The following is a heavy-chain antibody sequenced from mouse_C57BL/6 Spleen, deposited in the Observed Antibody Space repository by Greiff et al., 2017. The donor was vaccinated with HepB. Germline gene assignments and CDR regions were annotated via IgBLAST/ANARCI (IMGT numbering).Heavy chain of an antibody. J-gene: IGHJ4*01. CDR3: ARRLRGFQYYYAMDY. Sequence: EVKVVESGGDLVKPGGSLKLSCAASGFTFSSYGMSWVRQTPDKRLEWVATISSGGSYTYYPDSVKGRFTISRDNAKNTLYLQMRSLKSEDTAMYYCARRLRGFQYYYAMDYWGQGTSVTVSS. CDR2: ISSGGSYT. CDR1: GFTFSSYG. V-gene: IGHV5-6*02. D-gene: IGHD1-1*01.